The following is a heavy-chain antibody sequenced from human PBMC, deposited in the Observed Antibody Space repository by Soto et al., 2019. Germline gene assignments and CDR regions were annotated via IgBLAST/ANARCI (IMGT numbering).Heavy chain of an antibody. CDR3: ARVSPQATVTGPYYYYGMDV. Sequence: QVQLVQSGAEVKKPGASVKVSCKASGYTFTSYGISWVRQAPGQGLEWMGWISAYNGNTNYAQKLQGRVTMTTDTSTSTAYMEPRSLRSDDTAVYYCARVSPQATVTGPYYYYGMDVWGQGTTVTVSS. V-gene: IGHV1-18*01. CDR2: ISAYNGNT. J-gene: IGHJ6*02. D-gene: IGHD4-4*01. CDR1: GYTFTSYG.